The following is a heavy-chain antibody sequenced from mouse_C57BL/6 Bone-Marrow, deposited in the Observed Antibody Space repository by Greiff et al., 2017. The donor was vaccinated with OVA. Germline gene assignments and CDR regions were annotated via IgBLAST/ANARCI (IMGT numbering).Heavy chain of an antibody. D-gene: IGHD1-2*01. CDR1: GYTFTSYW. CDR3: ARGGVTTAYYFDY. J-gene: IGHJ2*01. V-gene: IGHV1-69*01. Sequence: QVHVKQPGAELVMPGASVKLSCKASGYTFTSYWMHWVKQRPGQGLEWIGEIDPSDSYTNYNQKFKGKSTLTVDKSSSTAYMQLSSLTSEDSAVYYCARGGVTTAYYFDYWGQGTTLTVSS. CDR2: IDPSDSYT.